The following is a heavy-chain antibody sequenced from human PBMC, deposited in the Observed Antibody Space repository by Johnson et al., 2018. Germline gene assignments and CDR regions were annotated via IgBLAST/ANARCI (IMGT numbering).Heavy chain of an antibody. CDR1: GFTFSTYA. CDR3: AKDQDSSGYYYANCFDP. J-gene: IGHJ5*02. CDR2: ISGGGGFT. Sequence: VQLVESGGGLVQPGGSLRLSCAASGFTFSTYAMSWVRQAPGKGLEWVSTISGGGGFTYYADSVKGRFTISRDNSRNTLYLQMTSLRAEDMAIYYCAKDQDSSGYYYANCFDPWGQGTLVTVSS. D-gene: IGHD3-22*01. V-gene: IGHV3-23*04.